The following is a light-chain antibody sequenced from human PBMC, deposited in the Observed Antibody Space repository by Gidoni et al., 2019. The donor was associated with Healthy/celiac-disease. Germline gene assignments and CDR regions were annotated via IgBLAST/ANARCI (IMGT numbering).Light chain of an antibody. Sequence: DIVMTQSPDPLAVSLGERATINCKSSQSVLYSSNNKNYLAWYQQKPGQPPKLLIYWGSTRESGVPDRFSGSGSGTDFTLTISSLQAEDVAVYYCQQYYSTPTFGQGTKVEIK. CDR3: QQYYSTPT. CDR1: QSVLYSSNNKNY. V-gene: IGKV4-1*01. J-gene: IGKJ1*01. CDR2: WGS.